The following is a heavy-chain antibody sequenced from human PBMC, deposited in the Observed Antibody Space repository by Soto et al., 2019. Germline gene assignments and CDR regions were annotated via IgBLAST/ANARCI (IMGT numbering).Heavy chain of an antibody. D-gene: IGHD6-19*01. CDR1: GDPLSRYT. CDR3: ASRHYSSGWYVVEYFQH. Sequence: QVQLVQSGAEVKKPGSSVKVSCKASGDPLSRYTITWVRQAPGQGLKWMGRIIPMFGTTNYAQDFQGRVTITADESTNTASMELSSLSSEDTAVYYCASRHYSSGWYVVEYFQHWGQGTLVIVSA. J-gene: IGHJ1*01. V-gene: IGHV1-69*18. CDR2: IIPMFGTT.